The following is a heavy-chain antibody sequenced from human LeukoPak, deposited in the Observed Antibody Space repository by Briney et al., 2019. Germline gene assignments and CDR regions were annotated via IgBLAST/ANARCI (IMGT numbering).Heavy chain of an antibody. CDR3: AGDPSGYDSGWFDP. CDR1: GGSISSGDYS. Sequence: PSETLSLTCAVSGGSISSGDYSWGWIRQPPGKGLEWIGYIYLSGSTFYNPSLQSRVTISLDGSKNQFSLRLSSVTAADTAVYFCAGDPSGYDSGWFDPRGQGTLVTVSS. D-gene: IGHD5-12*01. CDR2: IYLSGST. J-gene: IGHJ5*02. V-gene: IGHV4-30-2*01.